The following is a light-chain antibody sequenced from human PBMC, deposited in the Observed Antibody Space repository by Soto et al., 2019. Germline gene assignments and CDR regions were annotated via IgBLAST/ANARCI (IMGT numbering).Light chain of an antibody. J-gene: IGLJ3*02. Sequence: QSALTQPASVSGSPGQSITISCTGTSSDVGGYNYVSWYQQHPGKAPKLMIYEVSNRPSGVSNRFSGSKSGNTASLTISGLQAEDDADYYCSSYTSSSTWVFGGGTQLTVL. V-gene: IGLV2-14*01. CDR1: SSDVGGYNY. CDR2: EVS. CDR3: SSYTSSSTWV.